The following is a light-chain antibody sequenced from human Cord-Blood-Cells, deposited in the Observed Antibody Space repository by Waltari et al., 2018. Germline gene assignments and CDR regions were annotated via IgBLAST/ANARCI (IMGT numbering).Light chain of an antibody. CDR2: DDS. CDR1: NIGSKS. V-gene: IGLV3-21*03. J-gene: IGLJ3*02. Sequence: SYVLTQPPSVSVAPGKTARITCGGNNIGSKSVHWYQEKPGKAPVLVVYDDSDRPSGMPDRFSGANSGNTAALTISRVEAGYEADYYCQVWDSSSDHWVFGGGTKLTVL. CDR3: QVWDSSSDHWV.